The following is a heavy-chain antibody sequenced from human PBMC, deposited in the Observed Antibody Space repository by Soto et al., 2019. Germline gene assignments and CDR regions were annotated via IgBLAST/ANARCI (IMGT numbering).Heavy chain of an antibody. CDR3: ARRRTSVWFDP. D-gene: IGHD1-1*01. Sequence: LSLTCAVYGGSFSGYYWSWIRQPPGKGLEWIGEINHSGSTNYNPSLKSRVTISVDTSKNQFSLKLSSVTAADTAVYYCARRRTSVWFDPWGQGTLVTVSS. J-gene: IGHJ5*02. V-gene: IGHV4-34*01. CDR2: INHSGST. CDR1: GGSFSGYY.